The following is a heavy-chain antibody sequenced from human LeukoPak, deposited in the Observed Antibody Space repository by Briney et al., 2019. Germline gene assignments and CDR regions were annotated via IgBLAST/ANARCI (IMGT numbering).Heavy chain of an antibody. Sequence: PGGSLRLSCAASGFTFSSYWMSWVRQAPGKGLEWVAFIRYDGSNKYYADSVKGRFTISRDNSKNTLYLQMNSLRAEDTAVYYCAKDLLTYYDILTGYYLGSWGQGTLVTVSS. D-gene: IGHD3-9*01. CDR1: GFTFSSYW. CDR2: IRYDGSNK. V-gene: IGHV3-30*02. J-gene: IGHJ4*02. CDR3: AKDLLTYYDILTGYYLGS.